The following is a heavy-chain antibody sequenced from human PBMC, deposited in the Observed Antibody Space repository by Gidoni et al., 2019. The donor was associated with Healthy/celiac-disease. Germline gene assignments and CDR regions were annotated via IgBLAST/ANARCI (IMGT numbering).Heavy chain of an antibody. V-gene: IGHV3-30-3*01. CDR3: ARIAAAGTEDY. CDR2: ISYDGSNK. Sequence: QVQLVESGVGVVQPGRSLRLSCAAPGFTFSSYAMHWVRQAPGKGLEWVAVISYDGSNKYYADSVKGRFTISRDNSKNTLYLQMNSLRAEDTAVYYCARIAAAGTEDYWGQGTLVTVSS. CDR1: GFTFSSYA. J-gene: IGHJ4*02. D-gene: IGHD6-13*01.